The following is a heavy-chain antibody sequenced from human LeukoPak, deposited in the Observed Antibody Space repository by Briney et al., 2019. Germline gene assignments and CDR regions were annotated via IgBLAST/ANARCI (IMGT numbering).Heavy chain of an antibody. J-gene: IGHJ3*02. D-gene: IGHD3-22*01. CDR1: GFSFSSYG. V-gene: IGHV3-30*18. CDR3: AKDRPTYYYDSSGYYPDAFDI. CDR2: ISYDGSNK. Sequence: PGRSLRLSCAASGFSFSSYGIHWVRQAPGKGLEWVAVISYDGSNKYYADSVKGRFTISRDNSKNTLYLQMNSLRAEDTAVYYCAKDRPTYYYDSSGYYPDAFDIWGQGTMVTVSS.